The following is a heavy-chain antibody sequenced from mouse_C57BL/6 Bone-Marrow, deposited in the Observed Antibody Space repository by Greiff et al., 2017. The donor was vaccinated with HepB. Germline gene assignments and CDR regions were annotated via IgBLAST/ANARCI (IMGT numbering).Heavy chain of an antibody. CDR2: IYPGNSDT. Sequence: VQLKQSGTVLARPGASVKMSCKTSGYTFTSYWMHWVKQRPGQGLAWIGAIYPGNSDTSYNQKFKGKAKLTAVTSASTAYMVLSSLTNEYSAVYYCTRDDYDLSWFAYWGQGTLVTVSA. V-gene: IGHV1-5*01. CDR3: TRDDYDLSWFAY. CDR1: GYTFTSYW. J-gene: IGHJ3*01. D-gene: IGHD2-4*01.